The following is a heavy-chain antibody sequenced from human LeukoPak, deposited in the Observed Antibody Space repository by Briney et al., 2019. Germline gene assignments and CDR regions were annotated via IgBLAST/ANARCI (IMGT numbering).Heavy chain of an antibody. CDR3: ARGPRGFDP. V-gene: IGHV3-53*01. CDR2: IYSGGST. CDR1: GFSVGDND. Sequence: GGSLRLSCAAPGFSVGDNDMSWVRQAPGKGLEWVSVIYSGGSTSYADSVKGRFSISRDNSKNTLYLQMNSLRAEETAVYYCARGPRGFDPWGQGTLVTVSS. J-gene: IGHJ5*02.